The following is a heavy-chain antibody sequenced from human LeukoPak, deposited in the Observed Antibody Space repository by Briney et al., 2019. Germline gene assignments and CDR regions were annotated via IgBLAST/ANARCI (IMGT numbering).Heavy chain of an antibody. CDR2: IWYDGSNK. CDR3: ARGPGIQLWSDY. V-gene: IGHV3-33*01. D-gene: IGHD5-18*01. CDR1: RFTFSSYG. Sequence: PGGTLRLSCAASRFTFSSYGMHWLRQAPGKGLEWVAVIWYDGSNKYYADSVKGRFTISRDNAKNTLYLQMNSLRAEDTAVYYCARGPGIQLWSDYWGQGTLVTVSS. J-gene: IGHJ4*02.